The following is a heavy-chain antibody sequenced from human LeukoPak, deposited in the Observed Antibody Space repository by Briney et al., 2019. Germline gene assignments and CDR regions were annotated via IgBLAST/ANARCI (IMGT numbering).Heavy chain of an antibody. CDR3: ATNDYGDSYYSDY. Sequence: GGSLRLSCAASGFTVSSNYMSWVRQAPGKGLEWVSVIYSGGSTYYADSVKGRFTISRDNSKNTLYLQMNSLRAEDTAVYYCATNDYGDSYYSDYWGQGTLVTVSS. CDR2: IYSGGST. D-gene: IGHD4-17*01. J-gene: IGHJ4*02. V-gene: IGHV3-66*01. CDR1: GFTVSSNY.